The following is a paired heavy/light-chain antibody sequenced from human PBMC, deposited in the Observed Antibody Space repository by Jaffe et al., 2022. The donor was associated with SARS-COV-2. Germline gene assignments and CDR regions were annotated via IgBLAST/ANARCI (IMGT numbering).Heavy chain of an antibody. J-gene: IGHJ4*02. CDR1: GFTFSSYS. CDR2: IARDGATT. Sequence: EVHLVESGGGLVQPGGSLRLSCEASGFTFSSYSMTWVRQAPGKGLEWVSVIARDGATTYYAESVKGRFTISRDNPKSTLYLQMNSLRAEDTALYYCAKKMNSGTFPLDNWGQGTLVTVSS. CDR3: AKKMNSGTFPLDN. D-gene: IGHD1-26*01. V-gene: IGHV3-23*04.
Light chain of an antibody. V-gene: IGKV1-9*01. CDR1: QAISSY. J-gene: IGKJ1*01. Sequence: DIQLTQSPSFLSASVGDSVTITCRASQAISSYLAWYQQKPGKAPELLIYSASTLQSGVPSRFSGSGSGTEFTLTISSLQPEDFATYYCQQLNTYPRTFGQGTKVEIK. CDR2: SAS. CDR3: QQLNTYPRT.